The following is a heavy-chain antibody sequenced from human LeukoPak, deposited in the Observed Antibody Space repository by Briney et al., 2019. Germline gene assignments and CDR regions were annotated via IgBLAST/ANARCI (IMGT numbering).Heavy chain of an antibody. V-gene: IGHV3-73*01. CDR1: GVTFSGSA. J-gene: IGHJ6*03. CDR2: IRSIANSYAT. CDR3: TRVVPAAPGFYYYYYYMDV. Sequence: GGSLRLSCAASGVTFSGSAMHWVRQASGKGLEWVGRIRSIANSYATAYAASVKGRFTISRDDSKNTAYLQMNSLKTEETAVYYCTRVVPAAPGFYYYYYYMDVWGKGTTVTVSS. D-gene: IGHD2-2*01.